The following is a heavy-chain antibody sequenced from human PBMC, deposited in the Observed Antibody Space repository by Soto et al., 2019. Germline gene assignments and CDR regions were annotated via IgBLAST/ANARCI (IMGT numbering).Heavy chain of an antibody. V-gene: IGHV4-30-4*01. J-gene: IGHJ5*02. Sequence: SETLSLTCIFSGGSISIGDYSWSWIRQPPEKGLEWIGYIYYSGSTYYNPSLKSRVTISVDASKNQFSLKLSSVTAADTAVYYCARGEKPFWSGNNWFDPWGQGTMVTVSS. CDR2: IYYSGST. CDR3: ARGEKPFWSGNNWFDP. CDR1: GGSISIGDYS. D-gene: IGHD3-3*01.